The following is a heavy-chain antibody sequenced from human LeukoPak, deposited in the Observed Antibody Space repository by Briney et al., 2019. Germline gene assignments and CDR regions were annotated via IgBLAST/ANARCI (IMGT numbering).Heavy chain of an antibody. CDR3: ARGTAYSYGSFDY. CDR1: GCTFSSYA. J-gene: IGHJ4*02. V-gene: IGHV1-69*06. Sequence: SVKVSCKASGCTFSSYAISWVRQAPGQGLEWMGGIIPIFGTANYAQKFQGRVTITADKSTSTAYMELSSLRSEDTAVYYCARGTAYSYGSFDYWGQGTLVTVSS. CDR2: IIPIFGTA. D-gene: IGHD5-18*01.